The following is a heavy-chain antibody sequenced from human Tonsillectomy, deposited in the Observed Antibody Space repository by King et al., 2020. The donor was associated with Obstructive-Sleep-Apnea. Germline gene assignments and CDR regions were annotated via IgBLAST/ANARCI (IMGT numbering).Heavy chain of an antibody. CDR1: GFTFSSYS. CDR3: ARDNAQRFSYDYGRGFDY. J-gene: IGHJ4*02. Sequence: VQLVESGGGLVKPGGSLRLSCAASGFTFSSYSMNWVRQAPGKGLEWVSSISSSSSYMYYADSMKGRFTISRDNAKNSLYLQMNSLRAEDTAVYYCARDNAQRFSYDYGRGFDYWGQGTLVTVSS. V-gene: IGHV3-21*01. CDR2: ISSSSSYM. D-gene: IGHD3-16*01.